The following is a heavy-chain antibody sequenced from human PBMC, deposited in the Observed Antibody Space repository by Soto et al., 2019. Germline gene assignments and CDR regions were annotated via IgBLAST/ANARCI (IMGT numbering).Heavy chain of an antibody. CDR2: IYYSGST. CDR3: AGTSYCSGGSCYSFSDYYYGMDV. V-gene: IGHV4-31*03. J-gene: IGHJ6*02. D-gene: IGHD2-15*01. CDR1: GGSISSGGYY. Sequence: SETLSLTCTVSGGSISSGGYYWSWIRQHPGEGLEWIGYIYYSGSTYYNPSLKSRVTISVDTSKNQFSLKLSSVTAADTAVYYCAGTSYCSGGSCYSFSDYYYGMDVWGQGTTVTVSS.